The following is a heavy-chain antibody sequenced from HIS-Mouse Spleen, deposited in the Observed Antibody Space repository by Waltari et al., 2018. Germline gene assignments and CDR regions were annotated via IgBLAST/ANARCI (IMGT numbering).Heavy chain of an antibody. D-gene: IGHD5-12*01. CDR2: IWYDGSNK. CDR3: ARDGYSGYGHDAFDI. Sequence: QVQLVESGGGVVQPGRSLRLSCAASGFTFSSYGMHWVRQAPGKGLEWVAVIWYDGSNKYYADSVKGRFTISRDNSKNTLYLQMNSLRAEDTAVYYCARDGYSGYGHDAFDIWGQGTMVTVSS. CDR1: GFTFSSYG. V-gene: IGHV3-33*01. J-gene: IGHJ3*02.